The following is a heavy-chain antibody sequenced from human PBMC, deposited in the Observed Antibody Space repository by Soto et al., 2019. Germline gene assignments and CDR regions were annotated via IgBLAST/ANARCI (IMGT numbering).Heavy chain of an antibody. Sequence: SETLSLTCTVSAASFSKYYWTWIRQPPGKGLEWIGYIYFNGNTNYNPSLKRRVTISVDTSKKQISLNLTSVTDADTAVYFCASVTFGGVVLAHWGQGTLVT. CDR1: AASFSKYY. J-gene: IGHJ4*02. CDR3: ASVTFGGVVLAH. CDR2: IYFNGNT. V-gene: IGHV4-59*13. D-gene: IGHD3-16*01.